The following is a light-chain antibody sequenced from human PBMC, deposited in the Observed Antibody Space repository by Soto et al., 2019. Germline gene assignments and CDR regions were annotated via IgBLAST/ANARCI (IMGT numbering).Light chain of an antibody. CDR2: KAS. CDR3: QQCDTYPLT. V-gene: IGKV1-5*03. Sequence: DIQMTQSPSTLSASVGDRVTITCRASQTTSGWLAWYQQKPGKAPKLLIYKASILESGVPSRFSGSRSGTACTLTISTLQPDDFATYYCQQCDTYPLTFGGGTKVEI. J-gene: IGKJ4*01. CDR1: QTTSGW.